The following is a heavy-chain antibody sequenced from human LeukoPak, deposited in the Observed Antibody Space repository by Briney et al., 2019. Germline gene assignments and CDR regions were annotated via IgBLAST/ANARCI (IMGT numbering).Heavy chain of an antibody. CDR1: GGSISSSSYY. V-gene: IGHV4-39*07. Sequence: SETLSLTCTVSGGSISSSSYYWGWIRQPPGKGLEWIGSIYYSGSTYYNPSLKSRVTISVDTSKNQFSLKLSSVTAADTAVYYCAKDGGGWLQLSFDYWGQGTLVTVSS. J-gene: IGHJ4*02. CDR3: AKDGGGWLQLSFDY. D-gene: IGHD5-24*01. CDR2: IYYSGST.